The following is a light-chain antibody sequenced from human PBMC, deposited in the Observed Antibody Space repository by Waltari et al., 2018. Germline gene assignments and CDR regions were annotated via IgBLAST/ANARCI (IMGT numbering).Light chain of an antibody. CDR1: QDITNY. CDR2: DAS. V-gene: IGKV1-33*01. CDR3: QQYDNLPIT. Sequence: DIKMTQSPSSLSAYVGDRVTITCQASQDITNYLNWYQQKPGKAPKLLIFDASNLATGVPSRFGGSGSGTDFTFTISDLQPEDFSTYYCQQYDNLPITFGQGTRLEIK. J-gene: IGKJ5*01.